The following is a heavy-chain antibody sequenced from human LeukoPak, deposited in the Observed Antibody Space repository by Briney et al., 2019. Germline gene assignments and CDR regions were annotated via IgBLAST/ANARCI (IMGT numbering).Heavy chain of an antibody. V-gene: IGHV3-7*01. J-gene: IGHJ4*02. Sequence: GGSLRLSCAASGFTFSSYWMSWVRQAPGKGLEWVANIKQDGSEKYYVDSVKGRFTISRDNAKNSLYLQMNSLRAEDTAVYYCARRSSYTAAGGFDYWGQGTLVTVSS. CDR3: ARRSSYTAAGGFDY. CDR2: IKQDGSEK. CDR1: GFTFSSYW. D-gene: IGHD6-13*01.